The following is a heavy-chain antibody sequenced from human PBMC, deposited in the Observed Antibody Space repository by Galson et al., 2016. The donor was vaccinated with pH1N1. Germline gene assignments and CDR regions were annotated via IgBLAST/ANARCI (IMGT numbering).Heavy chain of an antibody. V-gene: IGHV3-33*01. Sequence: SLRLSCAASGFTFSSYGMHWVRLAPGKGLEWVAVTWYDGSDKYYADSGKGRFTISRDNSKNTLYLQMNSLRAEDTAVYYCARADYGDYVGYFDLWGRGTLVTVSS. CDR3: ARADYGDYVGYFDL. J-gene: IGHJ2*01. CDR1: GFTFSSYG. D-gene: IGHD4-17*01. CDR2: TWYDGSDK.